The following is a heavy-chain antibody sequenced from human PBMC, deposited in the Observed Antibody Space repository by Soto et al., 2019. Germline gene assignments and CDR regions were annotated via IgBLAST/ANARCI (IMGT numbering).Heavy chain of an antibody. CDR3: ARVLADDFWSGYMDV. CDR2: IIAIFGTA. CDR1: GRTFSSYA. Sequence: SVKVSCKASGRTFSSYAISWVRQAPGQGIEWMGGIIAIFGTANYAQKFQGRVTITADESTSTAYMELSSLRSEDTAVYYCARVLADDFWSGYMDVWGQGTTVTVSS. V-gene: IGHV1-69*13. J-gene: IGHJ6*01. D-gene: IGHD3-3*01.